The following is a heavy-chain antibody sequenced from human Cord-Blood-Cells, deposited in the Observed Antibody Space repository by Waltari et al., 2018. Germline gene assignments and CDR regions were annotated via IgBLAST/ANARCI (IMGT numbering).Heavy chain of an antibody. CDR3: ARAGLGDGDY. CDR1: GFTFSSYS. D-gene: IGHD3-16*01. Sequence: EVQLVESGGGLVKPGGPLRLSCAASGFTFSSYSMNWVRQAPGKGLEWVSSISSSSSYIYYADSVKGRFTISRDNAKNSLYLQMNSLRAEDTAVYYCARAGLGDGDYWGQGTLVTVSS. V-gene: IGHV3-21*01. J-gene: IGHJ4*02. CDR2: ISSSSSYI.